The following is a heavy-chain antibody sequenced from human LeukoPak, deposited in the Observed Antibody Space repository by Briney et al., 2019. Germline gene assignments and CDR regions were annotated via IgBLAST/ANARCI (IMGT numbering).Heavy chain of an antibody. CDR3: AKEEILPGARSYFDY. D-gene: IGHD1-14*01. Sequence: GGSLRLSCAASGFTFSSYGMHWVRQAPGKGLEWVAFIRYDGSNKHYADSVKGRFTISRDNSKNTLYLQMNSLRAEDTAVYYCAKEEILPGARSYFDYWGQGTLVAVSS. J-gene: IGHJ4*03. V-gene: IGHV3-30*02. CDR1: GFTFSSYG. CDR2: IRYDGSNK.